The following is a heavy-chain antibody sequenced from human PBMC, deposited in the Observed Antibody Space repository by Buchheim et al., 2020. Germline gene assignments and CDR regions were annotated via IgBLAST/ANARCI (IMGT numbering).Heavy chain of an antibody. J-gene: IGHJ4*02. D-gene: IGHD3-16*01. CDR1: VCNVTEEK. CDR3: ARSLGGEYYFDY. Sequence: QVQLVESGGRLVKPCGSVRLVCAASVCNVTEEKMNYTRQAPGKGLEWVSYISSSSSYTNYADSVKGRFTIARDNAKNSLYLQMNSLRAEDTAVYYCARSLGGEYYFDYWGQGTL. CDR2: ISSSSSYT. V-gene: IGHV3-11*06.